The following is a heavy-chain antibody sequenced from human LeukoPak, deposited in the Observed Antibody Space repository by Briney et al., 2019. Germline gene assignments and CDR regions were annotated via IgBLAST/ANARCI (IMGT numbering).Heavy chain of an antibody. J-gene: IGHJ4*02. CDR3: ARGRPSYYGSGSYFSRGAPMSFDY. CDR1: GGSISSSSYY. Sequence: SETLSLTCTVSGGSISSSSYYWGWIRQPPGKGLEWIGSIYYSGSTYYNPSLKSRVTISVDTSKNQFSLKLSSVTAADTAVYYCARGRPSYYGSGSYFSRGAPMSFDYWGQGTLVTVSS. D-gene: IGHD3-10*01. CDR2: IYYSGST. V-gene: IGHV4-39*07.